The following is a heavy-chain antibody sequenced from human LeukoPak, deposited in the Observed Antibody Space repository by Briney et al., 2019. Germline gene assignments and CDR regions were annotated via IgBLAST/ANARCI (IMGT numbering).Heavy chain of an antibody. J-gene: IGHJ4*02. V-gene: IGHV3-23*01. CDR3: AKTYSGSYYIVDD. CDR2: ISGSGGST. Sequence: GPLRLSCAASGFTFSSYAMSWVRQAPGKGLEWVSAISGSGGSTYYADSVKGRFSISRDNSKNTLYLQMNSLRAEDTAVYYCAKTYSGSYYIVDDWGQGTLVTVSS. CDR1: GFTFSSYA. D-gene: IGHD1-26*01.